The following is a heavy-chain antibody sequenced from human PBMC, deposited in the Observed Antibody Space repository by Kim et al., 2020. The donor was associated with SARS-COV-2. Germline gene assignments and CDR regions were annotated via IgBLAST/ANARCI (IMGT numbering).Heavy chain of an antibody. CDR2: IFYSGST. J-gene: IGHJ6*03. D-gene: IGHD3-22*01. CDR1: GGSISSYY. CDR3: ARARDYYDSSGYHYYYYY. V-gene: IGHV4-59*01. Sequence: SETLSLTCTVSGGSISSYYWSWIRQPQGKGLEWIGYIFYSGSTNYNPSLKSRVTISVDTSNNQFSLKLSSVTAADTAVYYCARARDYYDSSGYHYYYYY.